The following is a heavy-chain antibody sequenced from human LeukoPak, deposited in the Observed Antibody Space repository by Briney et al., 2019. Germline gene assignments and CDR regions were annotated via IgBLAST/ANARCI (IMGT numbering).Heavy chain of an antibody. CDR2: ISSSSSYI. CDR1: GFTFSSYS. CDR3: AKDDSSGYADY. J-gene: IGHJ4*02. D-gene: IGHD3-22*01. V-gene: IGHV3-21*04. Sequence: PGGSLRLSCAASGFTFSSYSMNWVRQAPGKGLEWVSSISSSSSYIYYADSVKGRFTISRDNSKNTLYLQMNSLRAEDTAVYYCAKDDSSGYADYWGQGTLVTVSS.